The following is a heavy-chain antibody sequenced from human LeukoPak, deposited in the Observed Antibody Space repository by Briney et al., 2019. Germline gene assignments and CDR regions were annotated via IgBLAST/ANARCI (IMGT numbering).Heavy chain of an antibody. V-gene: IGHV3-23*01. D-gene: IGHD2-2*01. CDR3: AKASSQYCSSTSCYYYYMDV. J-gene: IGHJ6*03. CDR2: ISGSGGST. CDR1: GFTFSSYA. Sequence: GGSLRLSCAASGFTFSSYAMSWVRQAPGKGLGGVSPISGSGGSTYYADSVKGRFTISRDNSKNTLYLQMNSLRAEDTAVYYCAKASSQYCSSTSCYYYYMDVWGKGTTVTVSS.